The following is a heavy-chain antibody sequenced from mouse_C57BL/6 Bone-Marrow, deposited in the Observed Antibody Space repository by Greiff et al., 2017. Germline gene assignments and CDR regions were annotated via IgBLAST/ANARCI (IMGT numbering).Heavy chain of an antibody. J-gene: IGHJ3*01. V-gene: IGHV2-2*01. CDR1: GFSLTSYG. D-gene: IGHD2-4*01. Sequence: QVQLKESGPGLVQPSQSLSITCTVSGFSLTSYGVHWVRQSPGKGLEWLGVIWSGGSTDYNAAFISRLSISKDNSKSQVFFKMNSLQADDAAIYXLAIDDYGGAYWGQGTLVTVSA. CDR3: AIDDYGGAY. CDR2: IWSGGST.